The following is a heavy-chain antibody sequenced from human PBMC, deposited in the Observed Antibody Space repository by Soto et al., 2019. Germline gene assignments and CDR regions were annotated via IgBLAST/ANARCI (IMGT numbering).Heavy chain of an antibody. V-gene: IGHV3-48*01. CDR2: ISRSRGI. CDR3: GRGSCSGSSCYGADF. Sequence: ESGGGLIQPGGSLRLSCAASGFILSNYGMTWVRQAPGKGLEWVSYISRSRGIYYADSVKGRFSISRDDAKNSLYLQMNSLRAEDTAVYYCGRGSCSGSSCYGADFWGQGTLVTVSS. D-gene: IGHD2-15*01. J-gene: IGHJ4*02. CDR1: GFILSNYG.